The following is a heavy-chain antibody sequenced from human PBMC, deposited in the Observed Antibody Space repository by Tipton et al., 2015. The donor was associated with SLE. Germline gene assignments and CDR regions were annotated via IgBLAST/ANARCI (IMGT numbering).Heavy chain of an antibody. CDR2: IYYSGSH. D-gene: IGHD1-26*01. CDR3: ARGRLAVGATTGFDY. Sequence: TLSLTCTVSGGSISSYSWSWIRQPPGKGLEWIGYIYYSGSHNYNPSLKSRVTISVDTSKNQFSLKLSSVTAADTAVYYCARGRLAVGATTGFDYWGQGTLVTVSS. CDR1: GGSISSYS. V-gene: IGHV4-59*01. J-gene: IGHJ4*02.